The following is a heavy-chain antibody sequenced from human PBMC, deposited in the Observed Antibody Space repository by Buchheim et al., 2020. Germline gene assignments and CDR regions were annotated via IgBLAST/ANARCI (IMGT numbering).Heavy chain of an antibody. D-gene: IGHD3-22*01. Sequence: QVQLQESGPGLVKPSQTLSLTCTVSGGSISSGDYHWSWIRQPPGKGLEWIGYIYYSGSTYYNPSLKSRVTISVDTSKNQFSLKLSSVTAADTAVYYCARDLSTYYYDSSGYQRGGYYFDYWGQGTL. CDR2: IYYSGST. V-gene: IGHV4-30-4*01. J-gene: IGHJ4*02. CDR3: ARDLSTYYYDSSGYQRGGYYFDY. CDR1: GGSISSGDYH.